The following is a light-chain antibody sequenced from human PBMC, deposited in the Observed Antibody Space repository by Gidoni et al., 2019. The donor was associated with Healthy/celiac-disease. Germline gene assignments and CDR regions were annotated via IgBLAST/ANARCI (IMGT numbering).Light chain of an antibody. CDR2: GAS. Sequence: EVLMTQSPATLSVPPGERANLSCRASQSVSSNLAWYQQKPGQAPRLLIYGASTRATGIPARFSGSGSGTEFTLTISSLQSEDFAVYYCQQYNNWPLTFGGXTKVEIK. CDR3: QQYNNWPLT. V-gene: IGKV3-15*01. CDR1: QSVSSN. J-gene: IGKJ4*01.